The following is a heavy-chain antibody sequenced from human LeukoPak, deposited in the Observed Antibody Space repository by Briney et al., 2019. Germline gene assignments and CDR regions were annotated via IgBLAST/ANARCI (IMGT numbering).Heavy chain of an antibody. CDR3: ARRFGELLYYYYYGMDV. V-gene: IGHV3-30*04. J-gene: IGHJ6*04. Sequence: GRSLRLSCAASGFTFSSYAMHWVRQAPGKGLEWVAVISYDGSNKYYADSVKGRFTISRDNSKNTLYLQMNSLRAEDTAVYYCARRFGELLYYYYYGMDVWGKGITVTVSS. D-gene: IGHD3-10*01. CDR2: ISYDGSNK. CDR1: GFTFSSYA.